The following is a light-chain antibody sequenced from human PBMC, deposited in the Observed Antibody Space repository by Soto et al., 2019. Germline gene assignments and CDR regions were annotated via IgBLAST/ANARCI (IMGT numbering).Light chain of an antibody. CDR2: DAS. Sequence: DVQMTRSPSTLSASVGDRVTITCRASQSISSWLAWYQQKPGKAPKLLIYDASSLESGVPSRFSGSGSGTEFTLTISSLQPDDFAVYYCQQYSSYLRTFGQGTKVDI. V-gene: IGKV1-5*01. CDR3: QQYSSYLRT. CDR1: QSISSW. J-gene: IGKJ1*01.